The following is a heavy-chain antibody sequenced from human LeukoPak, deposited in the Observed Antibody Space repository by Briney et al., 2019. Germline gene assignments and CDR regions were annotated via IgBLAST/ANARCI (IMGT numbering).Heavy chain of an antibody. CDR2: IYSGGST. CDR1: GFTVSSNY. V-gene: IGHV3-53*01. J-gene: IGHJ4*02. Sequence: GGSLRLSCAASGFTVSSNYMSWVRQAPGKGLEWVSVIYSGGSTYYADSVKGRFTISRDNSKNTLYLQMNSLRAEDTAVYYCARGFYGDYVGYFDYWGQGTLVTVSS. D-gene: IGHD4-17*01. CDR3: ARGFYGDYVGYFDY.